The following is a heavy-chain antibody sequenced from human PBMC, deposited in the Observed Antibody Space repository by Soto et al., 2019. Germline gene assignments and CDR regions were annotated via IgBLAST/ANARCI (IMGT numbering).Heavy chain of an antibody. CDR1: GYTFSNYG. V-gene: IGHV1-18*01. CDR3: AREGYSSGSGTYSPPRYYGMDV. J-gene: IGHJ6*02. Sequence: QVQLVQSGAEVRKPGASVKVSCKASGYTFSNYGLSWVRQAPGQGLEWMGWISDYNGNTHYAQKFQGRLSMTTDTSTRTAYVELRSLTSDDTAVYFCAREGYSSGSGTYSPPRYYGMDVWGQGTTVTVSS. D-gene: IGHD3-10*01. CDR2: ISDYNGNT.